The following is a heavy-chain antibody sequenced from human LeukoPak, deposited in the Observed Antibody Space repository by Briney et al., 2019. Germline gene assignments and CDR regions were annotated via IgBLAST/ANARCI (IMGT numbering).Heavy chain of an antibody. CDR3: AKEWNNWNYEHWFDT. CDR1: GSTFNTYG. Sequence: GGSLRLSCAASGSTFNTYGMHWVRQAPGKGLEWVAFIRFDGSDKYYADSVKGRFTISRDTSKSTLYLQMNSLRGEHTAVYYCAKEWNNWNYEHWFDTCGQGTLVTVSS. V-gene: IGHV3-30*02. CDR2: IRFDGSDK. J-gene: IGHJ5*02. D-gene: IGHD1-7*01.